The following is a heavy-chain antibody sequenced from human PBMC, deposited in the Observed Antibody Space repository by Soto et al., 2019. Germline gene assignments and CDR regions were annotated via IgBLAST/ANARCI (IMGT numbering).Heavy chain of an antibody. CDR1: GGIFSSFT. V-gene: IGHV1-69*06. CDR3: ATHGAXTMARGAMKHYYYVMDV. D-gene: IGHD3-10*01. CDR2: IIPIFDTP. Sequence: GASVKVSCKASGGIFSSFTISWVRQAPGQGLEWLGGIIPIFDTPTYAQNFQGRVTITADKSTNTVYMELSSLRSEDTAVYYCATHGAXTMARGAMKHYYYVMDVWGQGTTVTVSS. J-gene: IGHJ6*02.